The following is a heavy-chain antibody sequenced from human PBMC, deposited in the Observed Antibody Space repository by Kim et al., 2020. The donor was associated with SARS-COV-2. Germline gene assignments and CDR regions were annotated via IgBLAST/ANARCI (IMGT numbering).Heavy chain of an antibody. V-gene: IGHV4-4*02. Sequence: NPSLKSRLTSSLDKSQTQFSLKLSSVTAADTAVYYCARAMVTFGGIIRVDPWGQGTLVTVSS. D-gene: IGHD3-16*02. CDR3: ARAMVTFGGIIRVDP. J-gene: IGHJ5*02.